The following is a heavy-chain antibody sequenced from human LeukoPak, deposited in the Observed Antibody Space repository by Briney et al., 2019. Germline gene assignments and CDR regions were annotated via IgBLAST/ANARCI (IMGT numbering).Heavy chain of an antibody. Sequence: PGGSLRLPCAASGFTFSSYSMNWVRQAPGKGLEWVSYISSGSSTIYYADSVKGRFTISRDNAKNSLYLQMNSLRAEDTAVYYCARVDRDGYSDHWGQGTLVTVSS. CDR2: ISSGSSTI. CDR3: ARVDRDGYSDH. V-gene: IGHV3-48*04. D-gene: IGHD5-24*01. J-gene: IGHJ4*02. CDR1: GFTFSSYS.